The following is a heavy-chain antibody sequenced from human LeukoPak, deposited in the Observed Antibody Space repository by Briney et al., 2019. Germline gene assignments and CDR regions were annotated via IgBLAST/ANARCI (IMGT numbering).Heavy chain of an antibody. CDR1: GYTFTDYY. Sequence: GASVKVSCKASGYTFTDYYLHWVRQAPGQGLEWMGWINPNSGGTNYAQKFQGRVTLTRDTSMSTAYMEISRLTSDDTAVYYCARDNLEASWGSPGDYWGQGTLVTVSS. V-gene: IGHV1-2*02. J-gene: IGHJ4*02. D-gene: IGHD2-2*01. CDR3: ARDNLEASWGSPGDY. CDR2: INPNSGGT.